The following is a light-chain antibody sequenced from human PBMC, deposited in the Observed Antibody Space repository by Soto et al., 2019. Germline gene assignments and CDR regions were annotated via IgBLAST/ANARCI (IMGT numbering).Light chain of an antibody. CDR2: AAS. V-gene: IGKV1-9*01. CDR1: QGITSY. CDR3: QQLNSYPWT. J-gene: IGKJ1*01. Sequence: DIQLTQSPSFLSASVGDRITITCRASQGITSYLAWYQQNPGQAPKLLIYAASTLQSGVPSRFSGSGFGIEFTLTISSLQTEDFETYYCQQLNSYPWTFGQGTKVEIK.